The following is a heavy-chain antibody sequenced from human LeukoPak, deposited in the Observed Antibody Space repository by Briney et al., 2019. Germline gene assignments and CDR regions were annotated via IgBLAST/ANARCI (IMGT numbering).Heavy chain of an antibody. V-gene: IGHV3-23*01. Sequence: GGSLRLSCAASGFTFNSFAMTWVRQAPGRGLEWVSAISGSGGSTFYADSVKGRFTISRDSSKNTLFLQMNSLGAEDTAVYYCAREPQLSVSALFDYWGQGTLVTVSS. CDR2: ISGSGGST. J-gene: IGHJ4*02. CDR1: GFTFNSFA. CDR3: AREPQLSVSALFDY. D-gene: IGHD1-1*01.